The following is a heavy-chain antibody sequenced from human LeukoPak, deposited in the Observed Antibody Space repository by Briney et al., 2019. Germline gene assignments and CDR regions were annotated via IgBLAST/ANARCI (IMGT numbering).Heavy chain of an antibody. J-gene: IGHJ5*02. CDR3: ARGVLDYDFWSGYAIHNWFDP. CDR1: GGSFSGYY. D-gene: IGHD3-3*01. CDR2: IYYSGST. Sequence: SETLSLTCAVYGGSFSGYYWSWIRQPPGKGLEWIGFIYYSGSTNYNPSLKSRVTISVDTSKNQFSLKLSSVTAADTAVYYCARGVLDYDFWSGYAIHNWFDPWGQGTLVAVSS. V-gene: IGHV4-59*01.